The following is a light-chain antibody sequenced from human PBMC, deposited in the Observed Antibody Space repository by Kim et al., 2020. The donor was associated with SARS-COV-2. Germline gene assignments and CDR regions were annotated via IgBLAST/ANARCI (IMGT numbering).Light chain of an antibody. CDR1: SSDVGGYYY. Sequence: GSPGQSVTISCNGTSSDVGGYYYASWYQQQQGKAPKLMIYDVSKRPSGVPDRFSGSKSGNTASLTVSGLQSEDEADYYCSSHAGRVFGGGTQLTVL. CDR3: SSHAGRV. J-gene: IGLJ2*01. V-gene: IGLV2-11*01. CDR2: DVS.